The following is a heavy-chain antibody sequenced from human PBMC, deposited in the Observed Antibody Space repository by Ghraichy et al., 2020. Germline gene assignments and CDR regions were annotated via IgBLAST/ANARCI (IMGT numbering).Heavy chain of an antibody. D-gene: IGHD3-3*01. CDR1: GGSISSSSYY. Sequence: SETLSLTCTVSGGSISSSSYYWGWIRQPPGKGLEWIGSIYYSGSTYYNPSLKSRVTISVDTSKNQFSLKLSSVTAADTAVYYCARLVVWSGYFDYWGQGTLVTVSS. CDR3: ARLVVWSGYFDY. CDR2: IYYSGST. V-gene: IGHV4-39*01. J-gene: IGHJ4*02.